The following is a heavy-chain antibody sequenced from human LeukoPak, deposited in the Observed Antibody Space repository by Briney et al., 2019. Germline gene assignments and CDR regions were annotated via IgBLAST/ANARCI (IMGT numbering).Heavy chain of an antibody. CDR3: ANTSTFTHFPWENWSAS. D-gene: IGHD1-26*01. V-gene: IGHV3-23*01. CDR1: GFSFSSYA. J-gene: IGHJ5*01. CDR2: IAGSSVAAGRSST. Sequence: GGSLRLSCATSGFSFSSYAMSWVRQAPGKGLEWVSAIAGSSVAAGRSSTYYADSVTGRFTISRDNSKNTLYLQMNSLRADDTAVYHCANTSTFTHFPWENWSASWGQGTLVTVSS.